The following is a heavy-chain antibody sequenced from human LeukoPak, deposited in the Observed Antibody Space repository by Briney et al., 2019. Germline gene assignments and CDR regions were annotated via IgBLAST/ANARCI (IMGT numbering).Heavy chain of an antibody. Sequence: XGSLRLSCAASGFTFSSYAMSWVRQAPGKGLEWVSAISGSGGSTCYADSVKGRFTISRDNSKNTLYLQMNSLRAEDTAVYYCAKGGASYSGGYYFDYWGQGALVTVSS. CDR1: GFTFSSYA. CDR3: AKGGASYSGGYYFDY. CDR2: ISGSGGST. V-gene: IGHV3-23*01. D-gene: IGHD5-12*01. J-gene: IGHJ4*02.